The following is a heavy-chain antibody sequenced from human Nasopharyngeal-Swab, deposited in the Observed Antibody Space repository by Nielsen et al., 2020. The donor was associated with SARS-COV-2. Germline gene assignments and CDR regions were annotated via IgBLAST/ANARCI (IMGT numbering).Heavy chain of an antibody. CDR1: GFTFSSYG. J-gene: IGHJ4*02. CDR3: ARDRPYDYGGADY. CDR2: IWYDGSNK. V-gene: IGHV3-33*01. Sequence: GESLKISCAASGFTFSSYGLPWVRQAPGKGLEWGAGIWYDGSNKYYADSVEGRFTISRDNSKNTLYLQMNSLRAEDTAVYYCARDRPYDYGGADYWGQGTLVTVSS. D-gene: IGHD4-23*01.